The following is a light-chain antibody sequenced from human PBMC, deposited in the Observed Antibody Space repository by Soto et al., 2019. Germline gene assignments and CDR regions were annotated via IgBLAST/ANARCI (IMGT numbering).Light chain of an antibody. CDR1: QSVSSTF. V-gene: IGKV3-20*01. CDR2: GAS. J-gene: IGKJ1*01. CDR3: QQYGSSPPWT. Sequence: EIVLTQSPGTLSLSSGERATLSCRASQSVSSTFLAWYRQKPGQAPRLLIYGASSRATGIPDRFSGSGSGTDFTLTISRLEPEDFAVYYCQQYGSSPPWTFGQGTKVDIK.